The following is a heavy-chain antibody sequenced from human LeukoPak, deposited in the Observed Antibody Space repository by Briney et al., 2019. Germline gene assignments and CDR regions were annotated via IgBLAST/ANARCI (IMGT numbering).Heavy chain of an antibody. CDR1: GGSISSYY. Sequence: PSETLSLTCTVSGGSISSYYWSWIRQPPGKGLEWIGYIYYSGSTNYNPSLKSRVTISVDTSKNQFSLKLSSVTAADTAVYYCARVPRRKGLWLGDYYYYMDVWGKGTTVTVSS. V-gene: IGHV4-59*01. D-gene: IGHD5-18*01. CDR2: IYYSGST. CDR3: ARVPRRKGLWLGDYYYYMDV. J-gene: IGHJ6*03.